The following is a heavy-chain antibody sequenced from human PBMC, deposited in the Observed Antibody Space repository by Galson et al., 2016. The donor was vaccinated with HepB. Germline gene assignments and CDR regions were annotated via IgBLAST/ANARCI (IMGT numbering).Heavy chain of an antibody. D-gene: IGHD3-3*01. J-gene: IGHJ4*02. CDR2: FDPEHDET. CDR1: GSTLSELS. Sequence: SVKVSCKVFGSTLSELSMHWVRQAPGKGLEWMGGFDPEHDETIYAQKFRGRVTMTEDPSTATAYMQLSRLRADDTAVYYCATGRLEWLAFFDYWGQGALVTVSS. CDR3: ATGRLEWLAFFDY. V-gene: IGHV1-24*01.